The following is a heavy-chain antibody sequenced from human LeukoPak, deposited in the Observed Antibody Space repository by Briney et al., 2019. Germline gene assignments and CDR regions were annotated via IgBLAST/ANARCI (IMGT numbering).Heavy chain of an antibody. CDR2: ISYDGSNK. CDR1: GFTFSSYA. CDR3: ARGVVRGELRY. V-gene: IGHV3-30*04. Sequence: PGRSLRLSCAASGFTFSSYAMHWVRQAPGKGLEWVAVISYDGSNKYYADPVKGRFTISRDNSKNTLYLQMNSLRAEDTAVYYCARGVVRGELRYWGQGTLVTVSS. J-gene: IGHJ4*02. D-gene: IGHD3-10*01.